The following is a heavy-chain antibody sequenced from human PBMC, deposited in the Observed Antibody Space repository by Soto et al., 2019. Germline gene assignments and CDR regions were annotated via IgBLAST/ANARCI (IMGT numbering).Heavy chain of an antibody. J-gene: IGHJ3*02. V-gene: IGHV3-74*01. Sequence: PGGSLRLSCAASGFTFSSYWMHWVRQAPGKGLVWVSRINSDGSSTSYADSVKGRFTISRDNAKNTLYLQMNSLRAEDTAVYYCARDCSGGSCYSTDDAFDIWGQGTMVTVSS. CDR3: ARDCSGGSCYSTDDAFDI. CDR1: GFTFSSYW. CDR2: INSDGSST. D-gene: IGHD2-15*01.